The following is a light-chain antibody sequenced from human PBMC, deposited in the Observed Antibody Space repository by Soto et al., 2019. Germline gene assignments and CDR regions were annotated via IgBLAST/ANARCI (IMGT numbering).Light chain of an antibody. Sequence: DIQMTQSPSSLSASVGDRVTITCRASQGISTYLAWFQQKPGKAPKSLIYAASSLQSGFPSKFSGSGSGTDFTLPISRLQPEDFATYYCQQYNSYPRTFGQGTKVEIK. J-gene: IGKJ1*01. CDR2: AAS. V-gene: IGKV1-16*02. CDR1: QGISTY. CDR3: QQYNSYPRT.